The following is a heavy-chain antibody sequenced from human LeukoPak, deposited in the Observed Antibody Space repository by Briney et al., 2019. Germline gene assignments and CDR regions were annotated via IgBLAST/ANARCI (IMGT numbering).Heavy chain of an antibody. CDR2: INHSGST. D-gene: IGHD2-2*01. CDR3: ARRPIVYCSSTSCYPRQNWFDP. V-gene: IGHV4-34*01. CDR1: GGSFSGYY. Sequence: SETLSLTCAVYGGSFSGYYWSWIRQPPGKGLEWIGEINHSGSTNYNPSLKSRVTISVDTSKNQFSLKLSSVTAADMAVYYCARRPIVYCSSTSCYPRQNWFDPWGQGTLVTVSS. J-gene: IGHJ5*02.